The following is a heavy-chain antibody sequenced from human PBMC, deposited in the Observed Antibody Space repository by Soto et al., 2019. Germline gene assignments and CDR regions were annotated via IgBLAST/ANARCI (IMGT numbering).Heavy chain of an antibody. Sequence: GGSLRLSCVASGFTFSDYYMSWIRQAPGKGLEWVSYISSSSSYTNYADSVKGRFTISRDNAKNSLYLQMNSLRAEDTAVYYCARDHHRYSGYDYVDYWGQGTLVTVPQ. J-gene: IGHJ4*02. CDR1: GFTFSDYY. V-gene: IGHV3-11*05. D-gene: IGHD5-12*01. CDR2: ISSSSSYT. CDR3: ARDHHRYSGYDYVDY.